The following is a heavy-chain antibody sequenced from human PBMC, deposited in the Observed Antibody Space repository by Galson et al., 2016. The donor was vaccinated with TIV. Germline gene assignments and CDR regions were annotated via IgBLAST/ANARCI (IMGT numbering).Heavy chain of an antibody. Sequence: SVKVSCKASGYTFTGYFVHWVRQAPGQGLEWVGWINPNTGATNLAQNFQGRVTMTTSIPTVYMEVSNLTSVDTAVYFCARDWGTGSFYFEYWGQGALVTVSS. J-gene: IGHJ4*02. V-gene: IGHV1-2*02. CDR1: GYTFTGYF. CDR3: ARDWGTGSFYFEY. D-gene: IGHD3-10*01. CDR2: INPNTGAT.